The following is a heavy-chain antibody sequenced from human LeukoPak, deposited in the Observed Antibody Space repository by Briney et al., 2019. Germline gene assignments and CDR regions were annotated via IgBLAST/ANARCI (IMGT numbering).Heavy chain of an antibody. J-gene: IGHJ5*01. CDR1: VGSFISSSHH. Sequence: SGTLCLSCAVSVGSFISSSHHWGSVRQSPGKGVGWVGAVYYGRTTYYNPSLDGRVTISLDTSANHISLQLNSVTAADTAVYYCVRHDGRGGATMGAFDSWGQGSLVTVSS. CDR2: VYYGRTT. V-gene: IGHV4-39*01. CDR3: VRHDGRGGATMGAFDS. D-gene: IGHD5-12*01.